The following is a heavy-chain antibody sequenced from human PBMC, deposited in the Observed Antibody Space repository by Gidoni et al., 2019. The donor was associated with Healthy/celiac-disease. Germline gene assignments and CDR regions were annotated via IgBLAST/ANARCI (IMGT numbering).Heavy chain of an antibody. CDR3: ARDQRTYYYDSSGYYLDY. CDR2: IIPIFGTA. J-gene: IGHJ4*02. V-gene: IGHV1-69*01. D-gene: IGHD3-22*01. CDR1: GGTFSSYA. Sequence: QVQLVQSGAEVKKPGSSVKVSCKASGGTFSSYAISWVRQAPGQGLEWMGGIIPIFGTANYAQKFQGRVTITADESTSTAYMELSSLRSEDTAVYYCARDQRTYYYDSSGYYLDYWGQGTLVTVSS.